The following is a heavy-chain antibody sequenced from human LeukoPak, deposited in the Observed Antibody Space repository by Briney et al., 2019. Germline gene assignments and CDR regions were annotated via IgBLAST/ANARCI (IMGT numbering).Heavy chain of an antibody. CDR1: GFTFSSYS. CDR3: ARGVGLRETGQGSSSSFDY. CDR2: ISSSSSYI. V-gene: IGHV3-21*01. D-gene: IGHD6-13*01. Sequence: GGSLRLSCAASGFTFSSYSMNWVCQAPGKGLEWVSSISSSSSYIYYADSVKGRFTISRDNAKNSLYLQMNSLRAEDTAVYYCARGVGLRETGQGSSSSFDYWGQGTLVTVSS. J-gene: IGHJ4*02.